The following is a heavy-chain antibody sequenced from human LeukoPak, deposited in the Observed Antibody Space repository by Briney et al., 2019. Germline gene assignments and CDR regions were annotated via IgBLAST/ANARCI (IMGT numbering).Heavy chain of an antibody. V-gene: IGHV4-39*01. CDR1: GGSISSSSYY. Sequence: SETLSLTCTVSGGSISSSSYYWGWIRQPPGKGLEWIGSIYYSGSTYYNPSLKSRVTISVDTSKNQFSLKLSSVTAADTAVYYCARHSAVLRFLEWLPLFDYWGQGTLVTVSS. J-gene: IGHJ4*02. CDR2: IYYSGST. CDR3: ARHSAVLRFLEWLPLFDY. D-gene: IGHD3-3*01.